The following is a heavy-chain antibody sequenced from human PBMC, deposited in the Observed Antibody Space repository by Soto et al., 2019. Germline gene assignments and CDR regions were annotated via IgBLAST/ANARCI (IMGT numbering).Heavy chain of an antibody. CDR3: AQYGEDFWSGYYRILAY. Sequence: SETLSLTCAVYGGSFSGYYWSWILQPPWKGLEWIGEINHSGSTNYNPSLKSRVTISVDTSKNQFSLKLSSVTAADTAVYYCAQYGEDFWSGYYRILAYWGQGTLVTVSS. V-gene: IGHV4-34*01. D-gene: IGHD3-3*01. CDR2: INHSGST. CDR1: GGSFSGYY. J-gene: IGHJ4*02.